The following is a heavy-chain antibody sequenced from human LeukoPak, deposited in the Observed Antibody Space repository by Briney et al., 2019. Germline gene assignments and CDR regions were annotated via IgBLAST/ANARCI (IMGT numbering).Heavy chain of an antibody. V-gene: IGHV4-34*01. J-gene: IGHJ4*02. Sequence: PSETLSLTCAVYGGSFSGYYWSWIRQPPGKGLEWIGEINHSGSTNYNPSFKSRVTISVDTSKNQFSLKLSSVTAADTAVYYCARVLEYSSGWYGEDYWGQGTLVTVSS. CDR3: ARVLEYSSGWYGEDY. D-gene: IGHD6-19*01. CDR1: GGSFSGYY. CDR2: INHSGST.